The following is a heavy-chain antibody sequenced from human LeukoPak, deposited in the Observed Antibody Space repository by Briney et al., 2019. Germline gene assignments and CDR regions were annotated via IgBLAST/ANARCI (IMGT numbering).Heavy chain of an antibody. Sequence: ASVKVSCTASGYTFTGYYMHWVRQAPGQGLEWMGRINPNSGGTNYAQKFQGRVTMTRDTSISTAYMELSRLRSDDTAVYYCAVLRFLEWEYGMDVWGQGTTVTVSS. V-gene: IGHV1-2*06. J-gene: IGHJ6*02. CDR1: GYTFTGYY. CDR3: AVLRFLEWEYGMDV. D-gene: IGHD3-3*01. CDR2: INPNSGGT.